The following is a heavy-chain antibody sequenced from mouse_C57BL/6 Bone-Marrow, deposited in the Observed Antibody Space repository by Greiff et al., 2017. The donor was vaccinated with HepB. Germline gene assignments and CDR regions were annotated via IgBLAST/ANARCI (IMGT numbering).Heavy chain of an antibody. CDR2: ISYDGSN. CDR3: ARDHYDYDWFAY. J-gene: IGHJ3*01. Sequence: EVKLEESGPGLVKPSQSLSLTCSVTGYSITSGYYWNWIRQFPGNKLEWMGYISYDGSNNYNPSLKNRISITRDTSKNQFFLKLNSVTTEDPATYYCARDHYDYDWFAYWGQGTLVTVSA. V-gene: IGHV3-6*01. CDR1: GYSITSGYY. D-gene: IGHD2-4*01.